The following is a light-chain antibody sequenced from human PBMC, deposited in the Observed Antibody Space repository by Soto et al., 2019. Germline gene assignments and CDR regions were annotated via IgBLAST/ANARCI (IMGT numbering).Light chain of an antibody. J-gene: IGKJ5*01. Sequence: EIVLTQSQDTRSVSPGERATLSCRASQSVSTNLAWYQQKPGQSPRLLIYLGSNRASGVPDRFSGSGSGTDFTLKISRVEAEDVGVYYCMQALQTPTFGQGTRLEIK. CDR2: LGS. CDR3: MQALQTPT. V-gene: IGKV3-15*01. CDR1: QSVSTN.